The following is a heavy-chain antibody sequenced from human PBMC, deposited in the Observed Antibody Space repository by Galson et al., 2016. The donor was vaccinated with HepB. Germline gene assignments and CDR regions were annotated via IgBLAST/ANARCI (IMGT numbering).Heavy chain of an antibody. D-gene: IGHD5-24*01. Sequence: QSGAEVKKPGESLRISCKASGYSFTNYWIGWVRQLPGKGLEWMGIIYPGDSDSRYSPSFQGQVTISADKSISSAYLQWSSLKASDTAIDYCVRHSGDGYNYVQDWGQGTLVTVSS. J-gene: IGHJ4*02. CDR3: VRHSGDGYNYVQD. CDR2: IYPGDSDS. V-gene: IGHV5-51*01. CDR1: GYSFTNYW.